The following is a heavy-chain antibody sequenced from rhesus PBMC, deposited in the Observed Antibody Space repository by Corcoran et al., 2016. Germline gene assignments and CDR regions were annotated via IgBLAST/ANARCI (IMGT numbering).Heavy chain of an antibody. CDR3: ARGGLSLDV. J-gene: IGHJ5-2*02. V-gene: IGHV4-93*01. CDR1: GGSLSSSHL. CDR2: IYGSGGST. Sequence: QVQLQESGPAVVKPSETLSLTCAVSGGSLSSSHLCSWTRQSPGKGLEWIGGIYGSGGSTEYNPSLKSRVTISKDTSKNQCSLKLSSVTAADTAVYYCARGGLSLDVWGRGVLVTVSS.